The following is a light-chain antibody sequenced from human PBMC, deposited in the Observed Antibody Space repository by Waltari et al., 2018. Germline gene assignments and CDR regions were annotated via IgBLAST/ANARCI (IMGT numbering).Light chain of an antibody. CDR3: CSYVAGDTWV. CDR2: EIN. CDR1: SSDVGTYKF. J-gene: IGLJ3*02. V-gene: IGLV2-23*02. Sequence: QSALTQPASVSGSPGQSITISCTGSSSDVGTYKFVSWYQQHPGKAPKLMIYEINQRPAGGSNRFSGSKFGNTAVLTISGLQTEDEADYYCCSYVAGDTWVFGGGTRVAVL.